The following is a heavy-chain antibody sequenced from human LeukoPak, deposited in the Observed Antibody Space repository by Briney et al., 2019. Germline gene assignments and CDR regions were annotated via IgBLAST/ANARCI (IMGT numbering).Heavy chain of an antibody. Sequence: SETLSLTCTVSGGSISSSSYYWGWIRQPPGKGLEWIGSIYYSGSTYYNPSLKSRVTISVDTSKNQFFLKLSSVTAADTAVYYCARDPTQWLRYGYFDYWGQGTLVTVSS. J-gene: IGHJ4*02. V-gene: IGHV4-39*02. CDR3: ARDPTQWLRYGYFDY. D-gene: IGHD5-12*01. CDR1: GGSISSSSYY. CDR2: IYYSGST.